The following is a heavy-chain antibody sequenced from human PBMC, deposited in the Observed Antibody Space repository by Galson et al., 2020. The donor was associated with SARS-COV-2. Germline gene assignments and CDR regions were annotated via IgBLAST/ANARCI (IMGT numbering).Heavy chain of an antibody. CDR1: GDSLDSGDFY. Sequence: SETLSLTCTVSGDSLDSGDFYWSWIRQPPGKGLEWIGNMHYSGITSHNPSLKSRFSISLDTSKNQFSLEVTSVSAADTAVYYCARDLGGGTVDFWGHGTLVTVSS. CDR3: ARDLGGGTVDF. D-gene: IGHD2-15*01. V-gene: IGHV4-30-4*01. J-gene: IGHJ4*01. CDR2: MHYSGIT.